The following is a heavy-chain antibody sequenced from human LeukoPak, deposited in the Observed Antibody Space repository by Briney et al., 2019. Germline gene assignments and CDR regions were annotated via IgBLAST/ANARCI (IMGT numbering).Heavy chain of an antibody. CDR2: VYPDGSP. V-gene: IGHV4-4*07. CDR1: GGSLSSHF. J-gene: IGHJ4*02. D-gene: IGHD2/OR15-2a*01. CDR3: TRGLHTSLPFH. Sequence: SENPSLTCPVSGGSLSSHFWSWIRQTPPQEMEWIGRVYPDGSPNYNPSLEGRVTMSRDTSQNQFSLKLSSVTAADTAVYYCTRGLHTSLPFHWGQGTRVTVSA.